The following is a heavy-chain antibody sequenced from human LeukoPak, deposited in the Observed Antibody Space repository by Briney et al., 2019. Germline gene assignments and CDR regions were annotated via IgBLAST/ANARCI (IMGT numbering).Heavy chain of an antibody. CDR1: GYSFTSYW. V-gene: IGHV5-51*01. J-gene: IGHJ6*03. Sequence: GESLKISCKGSGYSFTSYWIGWVRQMPGKGLEWMGIIYPGDSDTRYSPSFQGQVTISADKSISTAYLQWSSLKASDTAMYYCARLWYISSSDTYYYYMDVWGKGTTVTVSS. CDR2: IYPGDSDT. CDR3: ARLWYISSSDTYYYYMDV. D-gene: IGHD6-6*01.